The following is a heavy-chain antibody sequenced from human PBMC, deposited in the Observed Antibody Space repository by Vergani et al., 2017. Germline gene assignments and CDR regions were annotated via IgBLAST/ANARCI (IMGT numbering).Heavy chain of an antibody. CDR3: ARGARRIAAAGTGMFPDY. Sequence: QVQLQESGPGLVKPSETLSLTCTVSGGSINNYYWSWIRQPPGKGLEWIGYIHYSGSTNYNPSLKSRVTILVDTSKNQFSLKLSSVTAADTAVYDFARGARRIAAAGTGMFPDYWGQGTLVTVSS. CDR2: IHYSGST. V-gene: IGHV4-59*01. D-gene: IGHD6-13*01. J-gene: IGHJ4*02. CDR1: GGSINNYY.